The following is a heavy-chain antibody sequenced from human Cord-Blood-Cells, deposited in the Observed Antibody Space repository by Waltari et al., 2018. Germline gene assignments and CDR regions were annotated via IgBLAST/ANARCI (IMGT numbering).Heavy chain of an antibody. CDR2: ISYDGSNK. CDR3: ARDSSLAARYY. CDR1: GFPFSSYA. Sequence: QVQLVESGGGVVQPGRSLRLSCAASGFPFSSYAMHRVRQAPGKGLEGVAVISYDGSNKYYADSVKGRFTISRDNSKNTLYLQMNSLRAEDTAVYYCARDSSLAARYYWGQGTLVTVSS. D-gene: IGHD6-6*01. J-gene: IGHJ4*02. V-gene: IGHV3-30-3*01.